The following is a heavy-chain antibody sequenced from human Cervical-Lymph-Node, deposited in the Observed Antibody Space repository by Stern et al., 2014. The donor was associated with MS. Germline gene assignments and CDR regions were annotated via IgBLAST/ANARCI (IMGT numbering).Heavy chain of an antibody. CDR1: GYTFTSYY. V-gene: IGHV1-46*01. J-gene: IGHJ3*02. CDR2: INPSGGST. CDR3: ASDSSALDAFDI. D-gene: IGHD3-22*01. Sequence: QVQLVQSGAEVKKPGASVKVSCTASGYTFTSYYMHWVRQAPGQGLEWMGIINPSGGSTSYAQKFQGRVTMTRDTSTSTVYMELSSLRSEDTAVYYCASDSSALDAFDIWGQGTMVTVS.